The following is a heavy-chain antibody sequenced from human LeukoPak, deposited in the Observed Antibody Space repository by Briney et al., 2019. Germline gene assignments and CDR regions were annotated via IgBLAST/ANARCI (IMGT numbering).Heavy chain of an antibody. CDR1: GFTFSSYW. D-gene: IGHD3-3*01. CDR2: IKQDGSEK. CDR3: SRDFWRLDFGF. V-gene: IGHV3-7*03. J-gene: IGHJ4*02. Sequence: GGSLRLSCAASGFTFSSYWMSWVRQAPGKGLEWVANIKQDGSEKYYVDSVKGRFTISRGNAKNSLYLQMNSLRAEDTAVYYCSRDFWRLDFGFWGQGTLVTVSS.